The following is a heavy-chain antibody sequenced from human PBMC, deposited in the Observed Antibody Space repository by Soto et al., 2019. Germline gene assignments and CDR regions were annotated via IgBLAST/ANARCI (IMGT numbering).Heavy chain of an antibody. CDR1: GYTFTSYY. CDR2: INPSGGST. Sequence: ASVKVSCKASGYTFTSYYMHWVRQAPGQGLEWMGIINPSGGSTSYAQKFQGRVTMTRDTSTSTVYMELSSLRSEDTAVYYCARDIKLDIVVVPAAFYYYYGMDVWGQGTTVTVSS. V-gene: IGHV1-46*01. D-gene: IGHD2-2*03. J-gene: IGHJ6*02. CDR3: ARDIKLDIVVVPAAFYYYYGMDV.